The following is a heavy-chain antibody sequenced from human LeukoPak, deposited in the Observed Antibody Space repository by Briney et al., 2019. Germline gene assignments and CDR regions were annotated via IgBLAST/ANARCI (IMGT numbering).Heavy chain of an antibody. CDR3: AKDSGSFHF. Sequence: PGGSLRLSCAVSGFSFSSYAMAWVRQAPGKGLEWVSAISDSGANTYYADSVKGRFTVSRDNSKNTLYLQMNSLRAEDTAVYYCAKDSGSFHFWGQGTLVTVSS. J-gene: IGHJ4*02. D-gene: IGHD1-26*01. CDR1: GFSFSSYA. CDR2: ISDSGANT. V-gene: IGHV3-23*01.